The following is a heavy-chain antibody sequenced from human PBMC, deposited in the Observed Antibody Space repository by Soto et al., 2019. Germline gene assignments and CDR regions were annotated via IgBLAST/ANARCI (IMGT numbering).Heavy chain of an antibody. D-gene: IGHD3-16*02. V-gene: IGHV3-30*18. CDR1: GFSFSSYG. Sequence: PGGSLRLSCAASGFSFSSYGMHWVRQAPGKGLEWVAFISYDGSNNYYADSVKGRFTISRDSSKSTLYLQMNSLRPEDTAVYYCAKALGELSPESYDYWGQGT. J-gene: IGHJ4*02. CDR2: ISYDGSNN. CDR3: AKALGELSPESYDY.